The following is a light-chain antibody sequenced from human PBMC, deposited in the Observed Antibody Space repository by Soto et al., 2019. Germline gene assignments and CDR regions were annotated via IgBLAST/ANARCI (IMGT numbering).Light chain of an antibody. Sequence: EIVLTQSPATLSLSPGERATLSCRASQRVSSYLAWYQHKPGQAPRLLIYDASNRATGIPDRFSGSGSGTDFTLTISSLEPEDFATYYCHKYGPSPLTFGGGTKVEI. CDR3: HKYGPSPLT. J-gene: IGKJ4*01. CDR1: QRVSSY. V-gene: IGKV3-11*01. CDR2: DAS.